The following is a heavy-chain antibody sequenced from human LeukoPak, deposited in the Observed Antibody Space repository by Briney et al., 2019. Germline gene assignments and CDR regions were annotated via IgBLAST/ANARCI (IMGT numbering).Heavy chain of an antibody. Sequence: GGSLRLSCAASGFTFSSYAMSWVRQAPGKGLEWVSAISGSGGGTYYADSVKGRFTISRDNSKNTLYLQMNSLRAEDTAVYFCARDGKYCSSTSCPSDRWGQGTLVTVSS. CDR2: ISGSGGGT. J-gene: IGHJ1*01. CDR1: GFTFSSYA. V-gene: IGHV3-23*01. D-gene: IGHD2-2*01. CDR3: ARDGKYCSSTSCPSDR.